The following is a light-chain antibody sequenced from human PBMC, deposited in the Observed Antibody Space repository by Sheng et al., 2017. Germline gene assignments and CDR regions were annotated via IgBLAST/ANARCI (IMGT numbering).Light chain of an antibody. J-gene: IGLJ1*01. CDR1: KLGDKY. V-gene: IGLV3-1*01. Sequence: GSVAPGQTASITCSGDKLGDKYACWYQQKPGQSPVLVIYQDSKRPSGIPERFSGSNSGNTATLTISGTQAMDEADYYCQAWDSSTPYVFGTGTKVTVL. CDR3: QAWDSSTPYV. CDR2: QDS.